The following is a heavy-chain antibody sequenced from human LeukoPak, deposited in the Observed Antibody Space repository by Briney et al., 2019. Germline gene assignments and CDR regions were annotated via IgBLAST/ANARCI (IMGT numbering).Heavy chain of an antibody. CDR3: SRGGANSPFDY. Sequence: GGSLRLSCTASGFTFGDYAMTWFRQAPGKGLEWVGFIRSKAYGGTTEDAASVKGRFTISRDDSKSIAYLQMNSLKTEDTAVYYCSRGGANSPFDYWGQGTLVTVSS. CDR2: IRSKAYGGTT. D-gene: IGHD1-1*01. V-gene: IGHV3-49*03. CDR1: GFTFGDYA. J-gene: IGHJ4*02.